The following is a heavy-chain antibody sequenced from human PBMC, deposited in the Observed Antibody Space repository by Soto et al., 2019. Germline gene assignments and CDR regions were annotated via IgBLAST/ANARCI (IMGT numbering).Heavy chain of an antibody. CDR1: GGSISSYY. CDR3: ARIPLMVRGVYNWFDP. J-gene: IGHJ5*02. V-gene: IGHV4-59*01. Sequence: SETLSLTCTVSGGSISSYYWSWIRQPPGKGLEWIGYIYYTGSTNYNPSLKSRVTISLDTSKNQFSLKLSSVTTADTAVYYCARIPLMVRGVYNWFDPWGQGTRVTVS. D-gene: IGHD3-10*01. CDR2: IYYTGST.